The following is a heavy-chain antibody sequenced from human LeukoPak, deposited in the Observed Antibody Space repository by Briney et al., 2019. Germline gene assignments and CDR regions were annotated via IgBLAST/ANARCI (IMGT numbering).Heavy chain of an antibody. CDR3: ARDGDYDYVWGSYRLDY. CDR1: GFTFSSYW. CDR2: IKQDGSEK. V-gene: IGHV3-7*01. J-gene: IGHJ4*02. D-gene: IGHD3-16*02. Sequence: GGSLRLSCAASGFTFSSYWMSWVRQAPGKGLEWVANIKQDGSEKYYVDSVKGRFTISRDNAKNSLYLQMNSLRAEDTAVYYCARDGDYDYVWGSYRLDYWGQGTLVTVSS.